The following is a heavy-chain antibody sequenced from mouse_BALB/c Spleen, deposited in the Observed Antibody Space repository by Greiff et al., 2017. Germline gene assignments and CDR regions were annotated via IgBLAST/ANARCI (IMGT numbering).Heavy chain of an antibody. Sequence: VQVVESAAELARPGASVKMSCKASGYTFTSYTMHWVKQRPGQGLEWIGYINPSSGYTEYNQKFKDKTTLTADKSSSTAYMQLSSLTSEDSAVYYCARRDYYGSSYDYWGQGTTLTVSS. CDR3: ARRDYYGSSYDY. V-gene: IGHV1-4*02. CDR2: INPSSGYT. J-gene: IGHJ2*01. D-gene: IGHD1-1*01. CDR1: GYTFTSYT.